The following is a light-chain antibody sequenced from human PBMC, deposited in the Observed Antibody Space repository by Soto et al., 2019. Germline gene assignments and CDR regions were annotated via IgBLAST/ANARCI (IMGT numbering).Light chain of an antibody. CDR1: QSVLYSSNNKNY. J-gene: IGKJ2*01. CDR3: QQYYSTLYT. V-gene: IGKV4-1*01. CDR2: WAS. Sequence: IVMTQSPDSLAVSLGERATINCKSSQSVLYSSNNKNYLAWYQQKPGQPPKLLIYWASTRESGVPDRFSGSGSGTDLTLTISSLQAEDVAVYYCQQYYSTLYTFGQGTKLEIK.